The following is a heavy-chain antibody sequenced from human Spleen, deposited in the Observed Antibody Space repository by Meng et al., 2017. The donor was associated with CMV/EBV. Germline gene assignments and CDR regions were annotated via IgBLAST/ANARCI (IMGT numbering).Heavy chain of an antibody. CDR3: ARAVPGRGMDV. Sequence: ASVKVSCKASGYTFTGYYMHWVRQAPGQGLEWMGWINPNSGGTNYAQKFQGRVTMTRDTPITTAYMELSSLRSDDTAMYYCARAVPGRGMDVWGQGTTVTVSS. V-gene: IGHV1-2*02. J-gene: IGHJ6*02. D-gene: IGHD3-10*01. CDR2: INPNSGGT. CDR1: GYTFTGYY.